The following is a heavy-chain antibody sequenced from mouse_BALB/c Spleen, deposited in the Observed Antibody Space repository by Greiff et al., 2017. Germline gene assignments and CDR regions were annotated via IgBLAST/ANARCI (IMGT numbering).Heavy chain of an antibody. J-gene: IGHJ3*01. D-gene: IGHD1-1*01. CDR2: ILPGSGST. Sequence: VKLVESGAELMKPGASVKISCKATGYTFSSYWIEWVKQRPGHGLEWIGEILPGSGSTNYNEKFKGKATFTADTSSNTAYMQLSSLTSEDSAVYYCARSGYYGSSYWFAYWGQGTLVTVSA. CDR1: GYTFSSYW. CDR3: ARSGYYGSSYWFAY. V-gene: IGHV1-9*01.